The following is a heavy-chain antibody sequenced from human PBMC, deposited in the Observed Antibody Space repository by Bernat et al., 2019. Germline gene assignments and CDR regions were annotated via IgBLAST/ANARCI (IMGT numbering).Heavy chain of an antibody. Sequence: VQLVESGGGVVQPGRSLRLSCAASGFTFSSYGMHWVRQAPGKGLEWVSYISSSSSYIYYADSVKGRFTISRDNAKNSLYLQMNSLRAEDTAVYYCARDSGGLDYWGQGTLVTVSS. CDR3: ARDSGGLDY. V-gene: IGHV3-21*05. CDR1: GFTFSSYG. CDR2: ISSSSSYI. D-gene: IGHD2-15*01. J-gene: IGHJ4*02.